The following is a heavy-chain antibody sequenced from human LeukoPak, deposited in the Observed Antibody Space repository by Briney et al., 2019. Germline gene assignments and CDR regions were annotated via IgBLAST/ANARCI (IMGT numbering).Heavy chain of an antibody. CDR1: GGSISSYY. CDR3: ARGGYDFWSGYYRDWFDP. D-gene: IGHD3-3*01. Sequence: SETLSLTCAVSGGSISSYYWSWIRQPAGKGLEWIGRIYTSGSTNYNPSLKSRVTMSVDTSKNQFSLKLSSVTAADTAVYYCARGGYDFWSGYYRDWFDPWGQGTLVTVSS. CDR2: IYTSGST. V-gene: IGHV4-4*07. J-gene: IGHJ5*02.